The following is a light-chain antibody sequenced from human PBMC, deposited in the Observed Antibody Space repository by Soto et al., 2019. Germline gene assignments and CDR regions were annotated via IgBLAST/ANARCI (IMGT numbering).Light chain of an antibody. V-gene: IGKV3-20*01. Sequence: EIMLTQSPGTVCLSPGERATLSCRASQSVSSSYLAWYQQKPGQAPRLLIYGASSRATGIPDRFSGSGSGTDFTLTISRLESEDFAVYYCQQYGSSPPIPFGQGTRLEIK. CDR1: QSVSSSY. CDR2: GAS. CDR3: QQYGSSPPIP. J-gene: IGKJ5*01.